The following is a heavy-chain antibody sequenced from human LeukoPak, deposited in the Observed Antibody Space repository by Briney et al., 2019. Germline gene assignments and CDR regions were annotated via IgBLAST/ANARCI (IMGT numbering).Heavy chain of an antibody. J-gene: IGHJ4*02. CDR3: AREAYCGGDCYYYFDY. CDR1: GYTFTSYG. V-gene: IGHV1-18*01. Sequence: GASVKVSCKASGYTFTSYGISWVRQAPGQGLEWMGWISAYNGNTNYAQKLQGRVTMTTDTSTSTAYMEPRSLRSDDTAVYYCAREAYCGGDCYYYFDYWGQGTLVTVSS. CDR2: ISAYNGNT. D-gene: IGHD2-21*02.